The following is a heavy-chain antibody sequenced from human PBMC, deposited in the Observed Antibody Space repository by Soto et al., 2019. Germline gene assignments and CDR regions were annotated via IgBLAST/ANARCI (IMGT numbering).Heavy chain of an antibody. Sequence: GGSLRLSCAASGFTFDDYAMHWVRQAPGKGLEWVSGISWNSGSIGYADSVKGRFTISRDNAKNSLSLQMNSLRAEDTALYYCAKDIRGAAAGKLDYWGQGTLVTVSS. V-gene: IGHV3-9*01. CDR3: AKDIRGAAAGKLDY. CDR1: GFTFDDYA. D-gene: IGHD6-13*01. CDR2: ISWNSGSI. J-gene: IGHJ4*02.